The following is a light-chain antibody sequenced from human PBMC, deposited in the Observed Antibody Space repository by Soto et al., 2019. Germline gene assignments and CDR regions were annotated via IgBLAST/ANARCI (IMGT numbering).Light chain of an antibody. V-gene: IGKV3-20*01. CDR3: QQYNNWPPMYT. Sequence: EVVLTQSPGTLSLSPGEGATLSCRASQSVVTSYLAWYQQKYGQSPRLLIYGALYRAPGIPDRFSGSGSGTDFTLSISRLEPEDFAVYYCQQYNNWPPMYTFGQGTKLEIK. CDR2: GAL. CDR1: QSVVTSY. J-gene: IGKJ2*01.